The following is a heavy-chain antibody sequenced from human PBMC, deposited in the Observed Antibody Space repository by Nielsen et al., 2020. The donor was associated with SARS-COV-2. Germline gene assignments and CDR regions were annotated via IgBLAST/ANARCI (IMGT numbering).Heavy chain of an antibody. D-gene: IGHD1-26*01. Sequence: SETLSLTCTVSGGSITSGDYFWSWIRQPPGKGLEWIGYIYNSGSTSYNPSLKSRLTISVDTSKNQFSLKLSSVTAADTAVYYCVRVELLLEGVHWFDPWGKGTLVTVSS. J-gene: IGHJ5*02. CDR2: IYNSGST. V-gene: IGHV4-30-4*01. CDR3: VRVELLLEGVHWFDP. CDR1: GGSITSGDYF.